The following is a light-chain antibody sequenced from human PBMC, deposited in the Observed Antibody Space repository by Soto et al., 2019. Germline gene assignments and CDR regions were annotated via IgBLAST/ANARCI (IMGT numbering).Light chain of an antibody. J-gene: IGLJ2*01. CDR2: STD. CDR1: TSNIGTNY. CDR3: SAWDDSLSGPV. V-gene: IGLV1-47*02. Sequence: QSVLTQPPSASGTPGQRVTISCSGTTSNIGTNYVYWYQQLPGMAPKLVMYSTDRRPSGVPGRFSGSKSGTSAFLAITGLRSEDEANYCCSAWDDSLSGPVFGGGTKLTVL.